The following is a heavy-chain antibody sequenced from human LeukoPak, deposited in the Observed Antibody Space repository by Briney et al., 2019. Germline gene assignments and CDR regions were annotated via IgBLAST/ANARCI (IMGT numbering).Heavy chain of an antibody. CDR2: IYSGGST. CDR1: GFTVSSNY. CDR3: ARGTVRGVFDY. D-gene: IGHD3-10*01. Sequence: GGSLRLSCAASGFTVSSNYMSWVRQAPGKGLEWGSVIYSGGSTYCAASVKGRFTISRDNSKHTLYLQMNSLRAEDTAVYYCARGTVRGVFDYWGQGTLVTVSS. J-gene: IGHJ4*02. V-gene: IGHV3-53*01.